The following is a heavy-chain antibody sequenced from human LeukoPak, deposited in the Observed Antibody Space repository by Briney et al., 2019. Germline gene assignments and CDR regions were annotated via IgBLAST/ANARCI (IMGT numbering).Heavy chain of an antibody. D-gene: IGHD3-22*01. V-gene: IGHV1-69*13. J-gene: IGHJ4*02. CDR3: ARDYDSSGYYTYYFDY. Sequence: GASVKVSCKASGGTFSSYAISWVRQAPGQGLEWMGGIIPIFGTANYAQKFQGRVTITADESTSTAYMELSSLRSADTAVYYCARDYDSSGYYTYYFDYWGQGTLVTVSS. CDR1: GGTFSSYA. CDR2: IIPIFGTA.